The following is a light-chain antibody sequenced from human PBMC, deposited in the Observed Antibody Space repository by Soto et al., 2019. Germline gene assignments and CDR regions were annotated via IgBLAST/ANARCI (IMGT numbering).Light chain of an antibody. J-gene: IGKJ1*01. Sequence: DIQMTQSPSTLSASVGDRVTITCRASQTISTLLAWYQQRPGKAPNLLIYKASSLESGVPSRFSGSGSGTEFTLTISSLQPDDFATYVCQQYITYPWTFGQGTKVEVK. CDR1: QTISTL. CDR3: QQYITYPWT. CDR2: KAS. V-gene: IGKV1-5*03.